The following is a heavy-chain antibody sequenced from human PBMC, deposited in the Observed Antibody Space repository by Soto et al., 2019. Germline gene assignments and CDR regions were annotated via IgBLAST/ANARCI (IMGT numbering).Heavy chain of an antibody. Sequence: ILPVTSTVFGGSISSGGYYWSWKRQHPGKGLEWIGYIYYSGSTYYNPSLKSRVTISVDTSKNQFSLKLSSVAAADTAVYYCARAGFRYWYFDLWGRGTLVTVSS. CDR1: GGSISSGGYY. CDR2: IYYSGST. J-gene: IGHJ2*01. V-gene: IGHV4-31*03. D-gene: IGHD3-10*01. CDR3: ARAGFRYWYFDL.